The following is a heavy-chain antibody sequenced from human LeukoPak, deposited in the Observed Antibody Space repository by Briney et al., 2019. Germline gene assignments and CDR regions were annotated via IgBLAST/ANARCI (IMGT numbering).Heavy chain of an antibody. CDR1: GGSISSSSYY. J-gene: IGHJ4*02. CDR3: ARQETGYDFWSGYYFDY. Sequence: SETLSLTCTVSGGSISSSSYYCGWIRQPPGKGLEWIGSIYYSGSTYYNPSLKSRVTISVDTSKNQFSLKLSSVTAADTAVYYCARQETGYDFWSGYYFDYWGQGTLVTVPS. V-gene: IGHV4-39*01. D-gene: IGHD3-3*01. CDR2: IYYSGST.